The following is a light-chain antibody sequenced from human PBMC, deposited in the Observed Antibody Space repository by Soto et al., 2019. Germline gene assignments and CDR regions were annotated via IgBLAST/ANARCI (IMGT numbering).Light chain of an antibody. CDR2: AAS. V-gene: IGKV1-39*01. CDR3: QQSYSTLLT. Sequence: IQMTQSPSSLSASVGDRVTITFRASQSISSYLNWYQQKPGKAPKLLIYAASSLQSGVPSRFSGSGSGTDFTLTISSLQPEDFATYYCQQSYSTLLTFGGGTKVDIK. J-gene: IGKJ4*01. CDR1: QSISSY.